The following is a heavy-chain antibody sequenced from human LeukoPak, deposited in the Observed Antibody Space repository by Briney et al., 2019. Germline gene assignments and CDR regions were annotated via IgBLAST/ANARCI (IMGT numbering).Heavy chain of an antibody. J-gene: IGHJ4*01. Sequence: GVSLRLTCAASGFMFSAYSMNWVRQAPGEGLEWVSAISGESKHIIYADSVKGRFTISRDNAKNSLYLQINSLRAEDTALYYCATFETRGTTDFDYWGHGTLVTVSS. CDR1: GFMFSAYS. CDR2: ISGESKHI. V-gene: IGHV3-21*01. D-gene: IGHD4-17*01. CDR3: ATFETRGTTDFDY.